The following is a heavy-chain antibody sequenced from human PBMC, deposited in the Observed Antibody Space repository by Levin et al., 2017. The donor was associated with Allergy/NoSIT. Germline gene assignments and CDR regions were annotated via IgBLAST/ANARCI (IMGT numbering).Heavy chain of an antibody. V-gene: IGHV3-7*01. CDR3: ARALTIFGVVIMMYFDY. CDR2: IKQDGSEK. J-gene: IGHJ4*02. CDR1: GFTFSSYW. Sequence: PGGSLRLSCAASGFTFSSYWMSWVRQAPGKGLEWVANIKQDGSEKYYVDSVKGRFTISRDNAKNSLYLQMNSLRAEDTAVYYCARALTIFGVVIMMYFDYWGQGTLVTVSS. D-gene: IGHD3-3*01.